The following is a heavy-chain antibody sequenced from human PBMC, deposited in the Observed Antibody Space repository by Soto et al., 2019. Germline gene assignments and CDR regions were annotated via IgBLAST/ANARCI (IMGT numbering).Heavy chain of an antibody. V-gene: IGHV4-30-4*01. J-gene: IGHJ4*02. CDR1: GASISSGGAYY. D-gene: IGHD3-10*01. Sequence: SETLSLTCAVSGASISSGGAYYWSWIRQSPGKGLEWIGYIHYSGSAYYSSSLKSRVTMSVDTAKNRFSLKVSSVTAADTAVYYCARSPRGLGNFDYWGQGTLVTVS. CDR2: IHYSGSA. CDR3: ARSPRGLGNFDY.